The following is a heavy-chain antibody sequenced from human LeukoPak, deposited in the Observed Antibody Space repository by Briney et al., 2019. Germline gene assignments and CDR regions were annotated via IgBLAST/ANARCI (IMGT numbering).Heavy chain of an antibody. Sequence: SETLSLTCTVAGGSISSYYWSWIRQPPGKGLEWIGYIYYSGSTNYNPSLKSRGTISVDTSKNQFSLKLSSVTAADTAVYYCARDLNYYYGSGSFGWFDPWGQGTLVTVSS. CDR3: ARDLNYYYGSGSFGWFDP. CDR2: IYYSGST. CDR1: GGSISSYY. J-gene: IGHJ5*02. D-gene: IGHD3-10*01. V-gene: IGHV4-59*01.